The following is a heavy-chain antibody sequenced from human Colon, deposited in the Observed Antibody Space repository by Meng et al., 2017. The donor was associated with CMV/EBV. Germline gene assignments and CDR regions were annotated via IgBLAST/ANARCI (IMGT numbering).Heavy chain of an antibody. CDR3: ARVERYCRGTTCYGPYYFDS. CDR2: IGTAGDT. Sequence: GGSLRLSCAACGFTFSSYDMHWVRQATGKGLEWVSAIGTAGDTYYPGSVKGQFTISRENAKNSLYLQMNSLRAGDTAVYYCARVERYCRGTTCYGPYYFDSWGQGTLVTVSS. CDR1: GFTFSSYD. D-gene: IGHD2-2*01. V-gene: IGHV3-13*03. J-gene: IGHJ4*02.